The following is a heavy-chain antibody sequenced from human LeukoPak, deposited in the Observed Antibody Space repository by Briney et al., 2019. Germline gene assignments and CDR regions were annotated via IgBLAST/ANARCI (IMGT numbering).Heavy chain of an antibody. CDR2: IAYSGST. CDR1: GGSISPYF. J-gene: IGHJ5*02. D-gene: IGHD3-10*01. V-gene: IGHV4-59*01. CDR3: ARDDYRGVTNFDP. Sequence: PSETLALTCTVSGGSISPYFWSWIRQPPGKGLEWIGYIAYSGSTNYNPSLKSRITISVDTSKNQFSLRLTSVTAADTALYYCARDDYRGVTNFDPWGQGTLVTVSS.